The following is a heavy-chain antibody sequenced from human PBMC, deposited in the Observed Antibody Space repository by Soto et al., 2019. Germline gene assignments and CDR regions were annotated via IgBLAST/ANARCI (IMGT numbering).Heavy chain of an antibody. D-gene: IGHD3-22*01. Sequence: ASVKVSCKASGGTFSRYAISCVRRAPGQGLEWMGGIIPLFGKANYAQKFQGRVTITADESTSTAYMELSSLRSEDTAVYYCAKDGTLYDSSGYYYLYWGQGTLVTVSS. J-gene: IGHJ4*02. CDR2: IIPLFGKA. CDR1: GGTFSRYA. V-gene: IGHV1-69*13. CDR3: AKDGTLYDSSGYYYLY.